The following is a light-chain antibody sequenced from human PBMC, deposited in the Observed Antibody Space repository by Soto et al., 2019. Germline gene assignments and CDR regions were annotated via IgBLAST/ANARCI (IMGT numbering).Light chain of an antibody. CDR1: QSVSSN. J-gene: IGKJ4*01. Sequence: EVGMTQSPATLSVSPGERATLSCRASQSVSSNLAWYQQKPGQTPRLLMYGASTRATGIPARFSGSGSGTEFTLTISSLQSEDFAAYYCQQYHKWPHFSFGGGNK. V-gene: IGKV3-15*01. CDR3: QQYHKWPHFS. CDR2: GAS.